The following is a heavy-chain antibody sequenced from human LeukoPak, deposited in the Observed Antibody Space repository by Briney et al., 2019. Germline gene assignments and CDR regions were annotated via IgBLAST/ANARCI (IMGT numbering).Heavy chain of an antibody. J-gene: IGHJ6*03. V-gene: IGHV1-46*01. CDR1: GYTFTSYY. CDR2: INPSGGST. D-gene: IGHD3-9*01. CDR3: ARAPLVHYDILTGYKALVGEWRYYMDV. Sequence: ASVKVSCKASGYTFTSYYMHWVRQAPGQGLEWMGIINPSGGSTSYAQKFQGRVTMTRDMSTNTVYMEMTSLRSEDTAVYYCARAPLVHYDILTGYKALVGEWRYYMDVWGKGTTITVSS.